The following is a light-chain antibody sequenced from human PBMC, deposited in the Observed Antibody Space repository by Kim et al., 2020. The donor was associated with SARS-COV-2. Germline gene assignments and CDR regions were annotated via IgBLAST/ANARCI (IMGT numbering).Light chain of an antibody. CDR1: KLGDKY. CDR2: QDS. J-gene: IGLJ2*01. Sequence: SVPPGQTARIPCSGDKLGDKYACWYQQKPGQSPVLVIYQDSKRPSGIPERFSGANSGNTATLTISGTQAMDEADYYCQAWDSSTVVFGGGTQLTVL. CDR3: QAWDSSTVV. V-gene: IGLV3-1*01.